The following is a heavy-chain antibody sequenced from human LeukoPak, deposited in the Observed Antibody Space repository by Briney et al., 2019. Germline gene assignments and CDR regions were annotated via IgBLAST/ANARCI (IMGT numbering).Heavy chain of an antibody. Sequence: PGGSLRLSCAASGFSFSNYAMSWVRQAPGKGLEWVSGISGSGHSSYYADSVKGRFTISRDNAKNSLYLQMNSLRAEDTAVYYCASNWALIAAAAHFDYWGQGTLVTVSS. CDR1: GFSFSNYA. V-gene: IGHV3-23*01. J-gene: IGHJ4*02. CDR3: ASNWALIAAAAHFDY. CDR2: ISGSGHSS. D-gene: IGHD6-13*01.